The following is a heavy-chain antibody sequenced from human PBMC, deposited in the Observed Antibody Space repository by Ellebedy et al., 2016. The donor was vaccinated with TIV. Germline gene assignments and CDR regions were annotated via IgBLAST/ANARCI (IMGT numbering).Heavy chain of an antibody. Sequence: GGSLRLSXAVSGLPFSGYAMAWVRRSPGRGLEWVSGISGTSGGTYYADSVKGRFSISRDISENTVYLQMNSLRPEDTAVYYCAKMWRDVYSYFESWGQGTLVTVSS. CDR2: ISGTSGGT. CDR3: AKMWRDVYSYFES. CDR1: GLPFSGYA. J-gene: IGHJ4*02. D-gene: IGHD5-24*01. V-gene: IGHV3-23*01.